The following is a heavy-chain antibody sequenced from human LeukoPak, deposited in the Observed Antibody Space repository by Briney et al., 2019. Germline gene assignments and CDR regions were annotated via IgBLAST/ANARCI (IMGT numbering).Heavy chain of an antibody. CDR2: IIPIFGTA. V-gene: IGHV1-69*13. CDR3: ARDEIGAHCSSTSCYPRDAFDI. Sequence: EASVKVSCKASGGTFSSYAITWVRQAPGQGLEWMGVIIPIFGTANYAQKFQGRVTITADESTSTAYMELSSLRSEDTAVYYCARDEIGAHCSSTSCYPRDAFDIWGQGTMVTVSS. J-gene: IGHJ3*02. CDR1: GGTFSSYA. D-gene: IGHD2-2*01.